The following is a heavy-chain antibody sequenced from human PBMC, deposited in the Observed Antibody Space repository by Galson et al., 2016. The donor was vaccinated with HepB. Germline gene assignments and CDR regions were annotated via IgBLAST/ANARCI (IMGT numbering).Heavy chain of an antibody. CDR1: GFSLSSRAVG. CDR2: IDWDDAE. D-gene: IGHD3-22*01. CDR3: ARTRNYYDTTSYYSDSYYYAMDV. Sequence: PALVKPTQTLTLTCTFSGFSLSSRAVGVGWIRQPPGKALEWLARIDWDDAEYYSTSLKTRLTISKDTSKHQVVLTMTDMDPVDTATYFCARTRNYYDTTSYYSDSYYYAMDVWGQGTTVTVSS. J-gene: IGHJ6*02. V-gene: IGHV2-70*11.